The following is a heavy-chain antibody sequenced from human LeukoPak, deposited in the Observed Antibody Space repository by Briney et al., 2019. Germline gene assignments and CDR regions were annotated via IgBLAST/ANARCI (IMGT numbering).Heavy chain of an antibody. Sequence: SVTVSFKASGGTFISYAISWVRQAPGQGLEWMGRIIPILGIANYAQKFQGRVTITADKSTSTAYMELSSLRSEDTAVYYCAVPPSYYDILTGHDAFDIWGQGTMVTVSS. D-gene: IGHD3-9*01. V-gene: IGHV1-69*04. CDR1: GGTFISYA. J-gene: IGHJ3*02. CDR2: IIPILGIA. CDR3: AVPPSYYDILTGHDAFDI.